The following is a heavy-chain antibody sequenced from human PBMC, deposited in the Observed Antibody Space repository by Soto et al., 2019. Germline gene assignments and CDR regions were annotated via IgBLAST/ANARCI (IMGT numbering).Heavy chain of an antibody. D-gene: IGHD6-6*01. CDR1: GGSVSSGSYY. J-gene: IGHJ5*02. CDR2: IYYSGST. V-gene: IGHV4-31*03. Sequence: PSETLSLTGTVSGGSVSSGSYYWSWIRQHPGQGLEWIGYIYYSGSTYYNPSLKSRVTISVDTSKNQFSLKLGSVTAADTAIYYCAGGSSKSWFDPWGQGTLVTVSS. CDR3: AGGSSKSWFDP.